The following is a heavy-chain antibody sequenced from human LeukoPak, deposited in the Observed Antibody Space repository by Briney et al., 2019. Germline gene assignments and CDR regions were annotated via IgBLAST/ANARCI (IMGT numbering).Heavy chain of an antibody. CDR2: ISGSGGST. D-gene: IGHD5-18*01. V-gene: IGHV3-23*01. CDR3: AKVRTGSGGYTYGVDY. Sequence: PGGSLRLSFAASGFTFSSYAMSWVRQAPGKGLEGVSLISGSGGSTYYADSVKGRFTISRDNSKNTLSLQINSLRAEDTAVFYCAKVRTGSGGYTYGVDYWGQGTLVTVSS. J-gene: IGHJ4*02. CDR1: GFTFSSYA.